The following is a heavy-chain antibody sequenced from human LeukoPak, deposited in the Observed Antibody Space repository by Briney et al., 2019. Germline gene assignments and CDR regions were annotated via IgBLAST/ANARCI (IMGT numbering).Heavy chain of an antibody. CDR3: AKTTIHYYDSSGPKGYFDY. CDR1: GFTFDDYA. V-gene: IGHV3-9*01. D-gene: IGHD3-22*01. Sequence: PGGSLRLSCAASGFTFDDYAMHWVRQAPGKGLEWVSGISWNSGSIGYADSVKGRFTISRDNAKNSLYLQMNSLRAEDTALYYCAKTTIHYYDSSGPKGYFDYWGQGTLVTVSS. J-gene: IGHJ4*02. CDR2: ISWNSGSI.